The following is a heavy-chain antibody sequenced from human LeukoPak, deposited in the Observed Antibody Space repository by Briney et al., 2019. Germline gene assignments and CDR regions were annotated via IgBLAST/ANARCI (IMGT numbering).Heavy chain of an antibody. J-gene: IGHJ4*02. CDR3: ARRGPSGSNRYY. CDR1: GGSFSGYY. D-gene: IGHD1-26*01. Sequence: SETLSLTCAVYGGSFSGYYWSWIRQPPGKGLEWIGEINHSGSTNYNPSLKSRVTISVDTSKNQFSLKLSSVTAADTAVYYCARRGPSGSNRYYWGQGTLVTVSS. CDR2: INHSGST. V-gene: IGHV4-34*01.